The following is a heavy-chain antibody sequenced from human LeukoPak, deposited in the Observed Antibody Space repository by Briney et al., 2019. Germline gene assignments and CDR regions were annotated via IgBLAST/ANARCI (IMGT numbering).Heavy chain of an antibody. CDR3: ARGPPTYYYDSSGYYFDN. Sequence: ASVKVSFKASGYSFTCNYMDWVRQAPGHGLEWMGLINPSGGSTTYAQKFQGRVTLTRATSTSTVYMELSSLTSEDAAVYYCARGPPTYYYDSSGYYFDNWGQGTLVTVSS. CDR1: GYSFTCNY. CDR2: INPSGGST. V-gene: IGHV1-46*01. D-gene: IGHD3-22*01. J-gene: IGHJ4*02.